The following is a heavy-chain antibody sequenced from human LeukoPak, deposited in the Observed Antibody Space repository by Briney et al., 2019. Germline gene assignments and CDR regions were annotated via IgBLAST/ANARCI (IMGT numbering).Heavy chain of an antibody. J-gene: IGHJ4*02. CDR3: ARDIDYGGNPEAWDY. CDR1: GFTFSSYW. V-gene: IGHV3-7*01. CDR2: IKQDGSEK. D-gene: IGHD4-23*01. Sequence: PGGSLRLSCAASGFTFSSYWMHWVRQAPGKGLEWVANIKQDGSEKYYVDSVKGRFTISRDNAKNSLYLQMNSLRAEDTAVYYCARDIDYGGNPEAWDYWGQGTLVTVSS.